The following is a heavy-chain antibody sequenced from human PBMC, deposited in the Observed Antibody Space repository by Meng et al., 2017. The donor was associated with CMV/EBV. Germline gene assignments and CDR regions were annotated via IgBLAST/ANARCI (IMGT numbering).Heavy chain of an antibody. D-gene: IGHD5-24*01. V-gene: IGHV4-39*01. Sequence: GSLRLSCTVSGGSISSSSYYWGWIRQPPGKGLGWIGSIYYSGSTYYNPSLKSRVTISVDTSKNQFSLKLSSVTAADTAVYYCARGRDRPYYYYGMDVWGQGTTVTVSS. CDR1: GGSISSSSYY. CDR2: IYYSGST. J-gene: IGHJ6*02. CDR3: ARGRDRPYYYYGMDV.